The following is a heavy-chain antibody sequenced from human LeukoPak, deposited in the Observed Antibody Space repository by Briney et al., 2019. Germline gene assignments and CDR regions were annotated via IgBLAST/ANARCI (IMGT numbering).Heavy chain of an antibody. CDR3: ATAYYDFWSGYYH. V-gene: IGHV3-48*04. J-gene: IGHJ5*02. CDR1: GFTFSSYA. D-gene: IGHD3-3*01. Sequence: SGGSLRLSCAASGFTFSSYAMHWVRQAPGKGLEWVSYISSSGSTIYYADSVKGRFTISRDNAKNSLYLQMNSLRAEDTAVYYCATAYYDFWSGYYHWGQGTLVTVSS. CDR2: ISSSGSTI.